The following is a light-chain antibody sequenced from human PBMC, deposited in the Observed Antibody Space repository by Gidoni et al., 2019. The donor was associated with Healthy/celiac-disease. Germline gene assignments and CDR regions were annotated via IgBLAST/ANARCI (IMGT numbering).Light chain of an antibody. J-gene: IGKJ4*01. Sequence: EIVLTQSPGTLSLSPGERATLSCRASQSVSSSYLAWYQQKPGQAPRLLIDGASSRATGIPDRFSGSGSGTDFTLTISRLEPEDFAVYYCQQYGSSLPLTFGGXTKVEIK. CDR3: QQYGSSLPLT. CDR2: GAS. V-gene: IGKV3-20*01. CDR1: QSVSSSY.